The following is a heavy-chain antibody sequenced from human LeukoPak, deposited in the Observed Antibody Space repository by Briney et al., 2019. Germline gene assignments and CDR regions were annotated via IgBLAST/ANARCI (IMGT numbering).Heavy chain of an antibody. CDR2: ISSSSSYT. CDR1: GFTFSDYY. J-gene: IGHJ5*02. V-gene: IGHV3-11*06. Sequence: PGGSLRLSCAASGFTFSDYYMSWIRQAPGKGLEWVSYISSSSSYTNYADSVKGRFTISRDNAKNSLYLQMNSLRAEDTAVYYCARDYSGDTFGGNRFDPWGQGTLVTVSS. D-gene: IGHD3-16*01. CDR3: ARDYSGDTFGGNRFDP.